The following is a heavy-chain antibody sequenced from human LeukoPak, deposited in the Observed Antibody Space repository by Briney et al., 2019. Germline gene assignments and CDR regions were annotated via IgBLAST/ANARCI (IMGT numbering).Heavy chain of an antibody. V-gene: IGHV4-30-2*01. J-gene: IGHJ4*02. Sequence: SETLSLTCAVSGGSISSGGYSWSWIRQPPGKGLEWIGYIYHSGSTYYNPSLKSRVTISVDRSKSQFSLKLSSVTAADTAVYYCARGGAGDLYFDYWGQGTLVTVSS. CDR3: ARGGAGDLYFDY. CDR2: IYHSGST. CDR1: GGSISSGGYS. D-gene: IGHD1-26*01.